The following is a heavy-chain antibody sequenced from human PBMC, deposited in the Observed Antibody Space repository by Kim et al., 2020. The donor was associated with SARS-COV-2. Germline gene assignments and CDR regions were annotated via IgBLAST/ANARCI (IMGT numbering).Heavy chain of an antibody. CDR2: ISWNSGSI. J-gene: IGHJ6*02. CDR1: GFTFDDYA. Sequence: GGSLRLSCAASGFTFDDYAMHWVRQAPGKGLEWVSGISWNSGSIGYADSVKGRFTISRDNAKNSLYLQMNSLRAEDTALYYCAKDMGPFGMVRGVIEGDYGMYVWGQGTTVTVSS. V-gene: IGHV3-9*01. D-gene: IGHD3-10*01. CDR3: AKDMGPFGMVRGVIEGDYGMYV.